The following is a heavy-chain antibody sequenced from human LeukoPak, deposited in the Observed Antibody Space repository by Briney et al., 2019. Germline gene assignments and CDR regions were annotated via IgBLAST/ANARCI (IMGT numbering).Heavy chain of an antibody. CDR2: IFGDGRRK. CDR3: ARDWRYFDWLLSGTNWFDP. Sequence: PGGSLRLSCAASGFTFRNYWMHWVGQAPEKGLVWVSRIFGDGRRKAYADSVKGRLTISRDNAKNSLYLQMNSLRAEDTAVYYCARDWRYFDWLLSGTNWFDPWGQGTLVTVSS. CDR1: GFTFRNYW. V-gene: IGHV3-74*01. J-gene: IGHJ5*02. D-gene: IGHD3-9*01.